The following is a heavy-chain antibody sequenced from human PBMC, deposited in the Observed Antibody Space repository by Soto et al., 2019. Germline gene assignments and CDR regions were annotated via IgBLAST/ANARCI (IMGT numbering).Heavy chain of an antibody. CDR1: GFTVSSNY. D-gene: IGHD2-15*01. V-gene: IGHV3-66*01. J-gene: IGHJ4*02. CDR2: IYSGGST. CDR3: ARGSVVAATSPFDY. Sequence: GALRLSCAASGFTVSSNYMSWVRQAPGKGLEWVSVIYSGGSTYYADSVKGRFTISRDNSKNTLYLQMNSLRAEDTAVYYCARGSVVAATSPFDYWGQGTLVTVSS.